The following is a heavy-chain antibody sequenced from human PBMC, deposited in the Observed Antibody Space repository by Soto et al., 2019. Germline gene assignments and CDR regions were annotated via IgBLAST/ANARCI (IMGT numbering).Heavy chain of an antibody. V-gene: IGHV4-59*01. D-gene: IGHD4-17*01. J-gene: IGHJ4*02. CDR1: GGSISTYD. Sequence: SETLSLTCTVSGGSISTYDWNWIRQAPGKGLEWIGYIYYSGTTNYNPSLKSRVTISVDTSKNQFSLKLSSVTAADTAVYYCANYPTTVTSDYWGQGTLVTVSS. CDR2: IYYSGTT. CDR3: ANYPTTVTSDY.